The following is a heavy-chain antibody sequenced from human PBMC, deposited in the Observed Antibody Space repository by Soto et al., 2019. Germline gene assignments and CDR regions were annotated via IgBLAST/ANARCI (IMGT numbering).Heavy chain of an antibody. Sequence: QVTLKESGHVLVKPTETLTLTCTVSGFSLSNARMGVSCIRHPPGKALEWLAHIFSTDAKSYSTSLKSRLTISKNTSQRQVVLTMTNMYPVDTATYDCARIQVGDTVIVDCWGQGTLVTVSS. V-gene: IGHV2-26*01. CDR2: IFSTDAK. CDR3: ARIQVGDTVIVDC. CDR1: GFSLSNARMG. J-gene: IGHJ4*02. D-gene: IGHD3-3*01.